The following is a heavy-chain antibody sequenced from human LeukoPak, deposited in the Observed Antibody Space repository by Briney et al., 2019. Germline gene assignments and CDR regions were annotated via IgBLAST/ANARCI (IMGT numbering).Heavy chain of an antibody. CDR3: ARLCSGGSCYDIDY. CDR2: IIPILGIA. J-gene: IGHJ4*02. D-gene: IGHD2-15*01. Sequence: SVKVSCKASGGTFSSYAISWVRRAPGQGLEWMGRIIPILGIANYAQKFQGRVTITRDTSASTAYMELSSLRSEDTAVYYCARLCSGGSCYDIDYWGQGTLVTVSS. CDR1: GGTFSSYA. V-gene: IGHV1-69*04.